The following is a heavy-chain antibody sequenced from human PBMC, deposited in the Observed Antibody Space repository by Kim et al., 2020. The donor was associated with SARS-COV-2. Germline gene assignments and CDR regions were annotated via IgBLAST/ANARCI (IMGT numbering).Heavy chain of an antibody. Sequence: GGSLRLSCAASGFTFSSYAMHWVRQAPGKGLEWVAVISYDGSNKYYVDSVKGRFTISRDNSKNTLYLQMNSLRAEDTAVYYCAKDTKYYDFWSGYLSSHNYYYYYGMDVWGQGTTVTVSS. D-gene: IGHD3-3*01. J-gene: IGHJ6*02. CDR2: ISYDGSNK. CDR3: AKDTKYYDFWSGYLSSHNYYYYYGMDV. V-gene: IGHV3-30*04. CDR1: GFTFSSYA.